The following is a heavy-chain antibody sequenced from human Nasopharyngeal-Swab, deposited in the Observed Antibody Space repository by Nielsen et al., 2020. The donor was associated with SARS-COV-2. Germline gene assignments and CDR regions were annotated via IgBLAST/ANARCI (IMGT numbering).Heavy chain of an antibody. D-gene: IGHD3-16*01. CDR3: ASYPLTFGGVWGSDAFDI. V-gene: IGHV4-39*01. J-gene: IGHJ3*02. CDR2: IYYSGST. Sequence: RQAPGKGLEGIGSIYYSGSTYYNPSLKSRVTISVDTSKNQFSLKRTSVTAADTAVYYCASYPLTFGGVWGSDAFDIWGQGTMVTVSS.